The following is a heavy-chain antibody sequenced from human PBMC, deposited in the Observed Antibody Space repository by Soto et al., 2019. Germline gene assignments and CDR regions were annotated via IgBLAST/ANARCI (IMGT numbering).Heavy chain of an antibody. D-gene: IGHD2-2*02. CDR1: GGTFSSYA. CDR2: IIPIFGTA. CDR3: ATHEIGHCISASCYKGGYYYGMDV. Sequence: QVQLVQSGAEVKKPGSSVKVSCKASGGTFSSYAISWVRQAPGQGLEWMGGIIPIFGTADYAQKFQGRVTITAEESTSTAYMELSSLISEDTAMYYCATHEIGHCISASCYKGGYYYGMDVWGQGTTVTVSS. V-gene: IGHV1-69*12. J-gene: IGHJ6*02.